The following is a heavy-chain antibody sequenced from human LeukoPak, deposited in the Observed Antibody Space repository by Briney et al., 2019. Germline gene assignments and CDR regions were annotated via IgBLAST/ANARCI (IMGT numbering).Heavy chain of an antibody. CDR1: GGSISSSSYY. D-gene: IGHD4-17*01. V-gene: IGHV4-39*07. Sequence: PSETLSLTCTVSGGSISSSSYYWGWIRQPPGKGLEWIGSIYYSGSTYYNPSLKSRVTISVDTSKNQFSLKLSSVTAADTAVYYCARGGDDYGDYGDSYYMDVWGKGTTVTVSS. CDR3: ARGGDDYGDYGDSYYMDV. J-gene: IGHJ6*03. CDR2: IYYSGST.